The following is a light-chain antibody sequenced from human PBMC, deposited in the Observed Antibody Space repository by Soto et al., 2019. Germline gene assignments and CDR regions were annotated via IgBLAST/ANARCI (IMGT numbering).Light chain of an antibody. V-gene: IGKV3-20*01. Sequence: EIVLTQSPGTLSLSPGERATLSCRASQSVSSSYLAWYQQKPGQAPRLLIFGASSRATGIPGRFSGRGSGTDFTLTISRLEPDDVAVYYCQQYGSSPPFTFGPGTKVDIK. CDR2: GAS. CDR3: QQYGSSPPFT. J-gene: IGKJ3*01. CDR1: QSVSSSY.